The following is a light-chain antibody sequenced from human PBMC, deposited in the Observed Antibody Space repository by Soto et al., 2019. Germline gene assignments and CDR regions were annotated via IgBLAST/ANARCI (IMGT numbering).Light chain of an antibody. CDR2: AVS. V-gene: IGLV2-14*01. J-gene: IGLJ3*02. Sequence: QSVLTQPASVSGSPGQSITISCTGTSSDVGGYNYVSWYQQYPGKAPKLMIYAVSDRPSGVSNRFSGSKSGNTASLTISGLQAEDEVDYYCSSYTSSSTLVVFGGGTKVTVL. CDR1: SSDVGGYNY. CDR3: SSYTSSSTLVV.